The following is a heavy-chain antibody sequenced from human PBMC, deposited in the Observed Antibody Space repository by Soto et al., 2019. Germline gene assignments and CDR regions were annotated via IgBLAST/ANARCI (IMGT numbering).Heavy chain of an antibody. Sequence: PSESLSLTGTVARDSISGRYWTWIQKHAGKGLECIGRIYSSGETNYNRSLTGRVIMSLDTSKNWFSLNLTSLTAADTAVYYCARAFQCEAYFACFACLDYWGQVNLVTVSS. CDR1: RDSISGRY. V-gene: IGHV4-4*07. CDR3: ARAFQCEAYFACFACLDY. CDR2: IYSSGET. D-gene: IGHD3-9*01. J-gene: IGHJ4*02.